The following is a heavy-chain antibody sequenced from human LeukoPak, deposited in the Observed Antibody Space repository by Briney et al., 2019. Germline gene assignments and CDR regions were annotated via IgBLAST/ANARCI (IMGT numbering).Heavy chain of an antibody. J-gene: IGHJ3*02. Sequence: SETLSLTCTVSGGSISSYYWSWIRQPPGKGLEWIGYIYYSGSTNYNPSPKSRVTISVDTSKNQFSLKLSSVTAADTAVYYCARDRLIWRYRSSWYEIGAFDIWGQGTMVTVSS. D-gene: IGHD6-13*01. CDR3: ARDRLIWRYRSSWYEIGAFDI. V-gene: IGHV4-59*01. CDR1: GGSISSYY. CDR2: IYYSGST.